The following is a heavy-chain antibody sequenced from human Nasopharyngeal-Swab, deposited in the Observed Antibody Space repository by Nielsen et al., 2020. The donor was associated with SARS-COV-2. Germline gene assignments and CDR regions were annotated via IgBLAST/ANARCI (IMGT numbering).Heavy chain of an antibody. CDR3: AKDGGLTTFPYYYYYGMDV. V-gene: IGHV3-23*01. D-gene: IGHD4/OR15-4a*01. CDR1: GFTFSSYA. CDR2: ISGSGGST. Sequence: GGSLRLSCAASGFTFSSYAMSWGRQAPGKGLEWVSAISGSGGSTYYADSVKGRFTISRDNSKNTLYLQMNSLRAEDTAVYYCAKDGGLTTFPYYYYYGMDVWGQGTTVTVSS. J-gene: IGHJ6*02.